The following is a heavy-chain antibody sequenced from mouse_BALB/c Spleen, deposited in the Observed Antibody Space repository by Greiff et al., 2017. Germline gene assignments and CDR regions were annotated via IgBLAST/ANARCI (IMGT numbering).Heavy chain of an antibody. V-gene: IGHV5-9-3*01. J-gene: IGHJ4*01. CDR2: ISSGGSYT. Sequence: VQLKESGGGLVKPGGSLKLSCAASGFTFSSYAMSWVRQTPEKRLEWVATISSGGSYTYYPDSVKGRFTISRDNAKNTLYLQMSSLRSEDTAMYYCARDLAMDYWGQGTSVTVSS. CDR1: GFTFSSYA. CDR3: ARDLAMDY.